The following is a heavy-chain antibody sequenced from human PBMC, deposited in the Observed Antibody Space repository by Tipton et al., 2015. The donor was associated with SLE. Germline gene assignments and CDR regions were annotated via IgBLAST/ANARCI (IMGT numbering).Heavy chain of an antibody. CDR1: GGSISSYY. CDR3: ARDTAHYGSGDGAFDI. CDR2: FYYSGST. Sequence: TLSLTCTVSGGSISSYYWSWGRQHPGKGLEWVGYFYYSGSTYYNPSLKSRVTISVDTSKNQFSLKLSSVTAADTAVYYCARDTAHYGSGDGAFDIWGQGTMVTVSS. D-gene: IGHD3-10*01. J-gene: IGHJ3*02. V-gene: IGHV4-31*03.